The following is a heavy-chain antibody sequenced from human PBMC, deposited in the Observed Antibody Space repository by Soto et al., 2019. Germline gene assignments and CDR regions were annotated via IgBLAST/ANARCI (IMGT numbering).Heavy chain of an antibody. CDR1: GGSISCGDYY. CDR2: IYFSGST. CDR3: ARTQWFGSRYMDH. Sequence: QVQLQESGPGLVKPSQTLSLTCSVSGGSISCGDYYWSWIRQPPGKGLEWIAFIYFSGSTYYNPSLKSRVTISVDTSKNQFSLKLSSVTAADTAVYYCARTQWFGSRYMDHWGQGTLVTVSS. D-gene: IGHD3-10*01. J-gene: IGHJ4*02. V-gene: IGHV4-30-4*01.